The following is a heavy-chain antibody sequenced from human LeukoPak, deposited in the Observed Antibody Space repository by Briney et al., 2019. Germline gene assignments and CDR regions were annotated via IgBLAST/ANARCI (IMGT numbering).Heavy chain of an antibody. J-gene: IGHJ6*03. CDR2: ISAYNGNT. D-gene: IGHD3-16*01. CDR1: GYTFTSYG. Sequence: VSVKVSCKASGYTFTSYGISWVRQAPGQGLEWMGWISAYNGNTNYAQKLQGRVTMTTDTSTSTAYMELRSLRSDDTAVYYCARAGGAGYYYYYYYMDVWGKGTTVTISS. CDR3: ARAGGAGYYYYYYYMDV. V-gene: IGHV1-18*01.